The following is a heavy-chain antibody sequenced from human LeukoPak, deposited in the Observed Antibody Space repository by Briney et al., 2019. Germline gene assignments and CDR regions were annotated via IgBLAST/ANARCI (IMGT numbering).Heavy chain of an antibody. D-gene: IGHD3-16*02. CDR2: MNPNSGNT. J-gene: IGHJ5*02. CDR3: ARGPHYDYVWGSYRPNWFDP. CDR1: GYTFTSYD. Sequence: ASVKVSCKASGYTFTSYDINWVRQATGQGLEWMGWMNPNSGNTGYAQKFQGRVTMTRNTSISTAYMELSSPRSEDTAVYYCARGPHYDYVWGSYRPNWFDPWGQGTLVTVSS. V-gene: IGHV1-8*01.